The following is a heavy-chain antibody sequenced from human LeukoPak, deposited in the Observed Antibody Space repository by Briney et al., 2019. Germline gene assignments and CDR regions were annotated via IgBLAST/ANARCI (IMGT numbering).Heavy chain of an antibody. CDR1: GFIFSNYA. CDR3: VKGPRPDITVAHTVEN. D-gene: IGHD6-19*01. Sequence: GGSLILSCAASGFIFSNYAMSWVRQVPGRGLEWVSTISSCGDSTYVADSVKGRFTISRDNSKNSLYLQMNTVRAEDTAVYYCVKGPRPDITVAHTVENWGQGTLVTVSS. V-gene: IGHV3-23*01. J-gene: IGHJ4*02. CDR2: ISSCGDST.